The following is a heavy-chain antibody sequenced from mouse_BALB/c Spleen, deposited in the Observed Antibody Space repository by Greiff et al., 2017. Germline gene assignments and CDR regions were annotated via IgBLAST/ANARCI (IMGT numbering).Heavy chain of an antibody. V-gene: IGHV7-3*02. D-gene: IGHD2-4*01. CDR1: GFTFTDYY. CDR2: IRNKANGYTT. CDR3: ARDYDSYYAMDY. Sequence: EVMLVESGGGLVQPGGSLRLSCATSGFTFTDYYMSWVRQPPGKALEWLGFIRNKANGYTTEYSASVKGRFTISRDNSQSILYLQMNTLRAEDSAIYYCARDYDSYYAMDYWGQGTSVTVSS. J-gene: IGHJ4*01.